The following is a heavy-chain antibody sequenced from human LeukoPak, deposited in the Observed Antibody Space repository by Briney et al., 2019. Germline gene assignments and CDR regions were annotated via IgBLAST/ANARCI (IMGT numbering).Heavy chain of an antibody. D-gene: IGHD1-1*01. CDR1: GYTFTSYD. CDR3: ATDRPGFDP. J-gene: IGHJ5*02. V-gene: IGHV1-8*01. Sequence: GASVKVSCKASGYTFTSYDINWVRQATGQGLVWMGWMNPNSGNTGYAQKFQGRVTMTEYTSTDTAYMELSSLRSEDTAVYYCATDRPGFDPWGQGTLVTVSS. CDR2: MNPNSGNT.